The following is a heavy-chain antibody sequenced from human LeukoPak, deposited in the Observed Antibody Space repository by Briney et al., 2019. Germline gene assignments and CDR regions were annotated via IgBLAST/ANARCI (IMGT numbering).Heavy chain of an antibody. D-gene: IGHD5-12*01. Sequence: ASVKVSCKTSGYTFTSYYMNWLRQAPGQGLEWMGITNPSGGSTSYAQKFQDRVAMTRDTTTSTVYMELASLTSEDTAVYYCARDGATDGMDVWGQGTTVTVSS. V-gene: IGHV1-46*01. CDR2: TNPSGGST. J-gene: IGHJ6*02. CDR3: ARDGATDGMDV. CDR1: GYTFTSYY.